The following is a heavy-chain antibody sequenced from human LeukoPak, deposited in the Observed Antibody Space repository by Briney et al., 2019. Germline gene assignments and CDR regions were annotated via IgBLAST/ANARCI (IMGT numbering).Heavy chain of an antibody. CDR1: GGSFCGYY. Sequence: SETLSLTCAVYGGSFCGYYWSRIRQPPGKGLEWIGEINHSGSTNYNPSLKSRVTISVDTSKNQFSLKVRSVTAADTAVFYCARRAFPRCYSLWGQGTLVAVSS. V-gene: IGHV4-34*01. CDR3: ARRAFPRCYSL. D-gene: IGHD2-15*01. J-gene: IGHJ4*02. CDR2: INHSGST.